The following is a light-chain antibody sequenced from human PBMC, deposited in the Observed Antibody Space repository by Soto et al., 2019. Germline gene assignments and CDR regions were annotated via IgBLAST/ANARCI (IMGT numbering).Light chain of an antibody. CDR2: DVN. CDR1: SSDVGGYDY. CDR3: SSYTGSSTFV. J-gene: IGLJ1*01. V-gene: IGLV2-14*01. Sequence: QSALTQPASVSGSPGQSITISCTGTSSDVGGYDYVSWYQQLPDKAPQLLIYDVNNRPSGVSHPFSGSKSGNTASLTISGLQADDEADYYCSSYTGSSTFVFGTGTKLTVL.